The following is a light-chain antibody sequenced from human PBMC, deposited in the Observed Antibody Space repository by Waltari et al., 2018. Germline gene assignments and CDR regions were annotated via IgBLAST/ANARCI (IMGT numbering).Light chain of an antibody. J-gene: IGKJ1*01. Sequence: DIVLTQSPATLSLSPGDRVTLSCRASQIVTNNFAWFQQRPGQAPRLLIYNASTRATDIPARFSGSGSGTEFTLTINSLQSEDLAIYYCQVRTSWLWTFGQGTKV. CDR3: QVRTSWLWT. CDR1: QIVTNN. V-gene: IGKV3-15*01. CDR2: NAS.